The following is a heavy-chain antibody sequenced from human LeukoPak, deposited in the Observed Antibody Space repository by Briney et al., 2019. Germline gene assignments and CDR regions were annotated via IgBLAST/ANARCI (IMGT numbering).Heavy chain of an antibody. V-gene: IGHV6-1*01. Sequence: SQTLSLTCAISGDSVSNNGASWNWIRQSPSRGLEWLGRTYYRTRWYFDYAVSVRSRATINPDTSKNQFSLQLDSVTPEDTAVYYCARGGAGWYVSVFDPWGQGTQVTVSS. CDR1: GDSVSNNGAS. CDR3: ARGGAGWYVSVFDP. CDR2: TYYRTRWYF. D-gene: IGHD6-19*01. J-gene: IGHJ5*02.